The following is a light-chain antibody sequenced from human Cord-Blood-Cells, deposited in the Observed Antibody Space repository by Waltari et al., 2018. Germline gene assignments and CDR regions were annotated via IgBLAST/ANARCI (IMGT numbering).Light chain of an antibody. CDR1: QSVSSSY. V-gene: IGKV3-20*01. Sequence: PGERATLSCRASQSVSSSYLAWYQQKPGQAPRLLIYGASSRATGIPDRFSGSGSGTDFTLTISRLEPEDFAVYYCQQYGSSPLYTFGQGTKLEIK. J-gene: IGKJ2*01. CDR3: QQYGSSPLYT. CDR2: GAS.